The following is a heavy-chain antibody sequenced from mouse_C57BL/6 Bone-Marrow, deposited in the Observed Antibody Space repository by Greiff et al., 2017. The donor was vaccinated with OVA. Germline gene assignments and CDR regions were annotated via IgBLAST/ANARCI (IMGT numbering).Heavy chain of an antibody. Sequence: VQLQQSGAELVRPGTSVKVSCKASGYAFTNYLIEWVKQRPGQGLEWIGVINPGSGGTNYNEKFKGKATLTADKSSSTAYMQRSSLTSEDSAVYFCARRRYGNRYAMDYWGQGTSVTVSS. CDR2: INPGSGGT. CDR3: ARRRYGNRYAMDY. D-gene: IGHD2-1*01. J-gene: IGHJ4*01. CDR1: GYAFTNYL. V-gene: IGHV1-54*01.